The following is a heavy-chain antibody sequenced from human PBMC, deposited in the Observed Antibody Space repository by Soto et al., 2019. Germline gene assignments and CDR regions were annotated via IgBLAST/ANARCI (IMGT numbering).Heavy chain of an antibody. CDR1: GFMFSAYW. V-gene: IGHV3-7*01. CDR2: IHGDGGKI. D-gene: IGHD5-18*01. J-gene: IGHJ4*02. Sequence: GGSLRLSCAASGFMFSAYWMSWVRQAPGKGLEWVANIHGDGGKIYYVDSVKGRFTISRDNAKRSLYLQMNSLRAEDTAVYYFARDFYGGYTYGPGDYWGQGALVTVSS. CDR3: ARDFYGGYTYGPGDY.